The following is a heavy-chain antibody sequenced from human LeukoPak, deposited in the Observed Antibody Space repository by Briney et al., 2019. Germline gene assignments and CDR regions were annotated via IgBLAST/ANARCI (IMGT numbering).Heavy chain of an antibody. Sequence: SETLSLTCTVSGGSISSGFYYWSWIRQPPGKGLEWIGSIYYSGSTYYNPSLKSRVTISVDTSKNQFSLKLSSVTAADTAVYYCARGSSLSGSYYEYYFDYWGQGTLVTVSS. J-gene: IGHJ4*02. CDR2: IYYSGST. CDR1: GGSISSGFYY. V-gene: IGHV4-39*07. D-gene: IGHD1-26*01. CDR3: ARGSSLSGSYYEYYFDY.